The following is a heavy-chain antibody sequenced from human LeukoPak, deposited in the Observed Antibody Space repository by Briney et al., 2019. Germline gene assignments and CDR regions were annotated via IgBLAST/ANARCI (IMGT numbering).Heavy chain of an antibody. D-gene: IGHD2-2*02. CDR2: TSYDGSNK. CDR3: AREGEDCSSTSCYSGYLDY. V-gene: IGHV3-30-3*01. Sequence: GRSLRLSCAASGFTFSSYAMHWVRQAPGKGLEWVAVTSYDGSNKYYADSVKGRFTISRDNSKNTLYLQMNSLRAEDTAVYYCAREGEDCSSTSCYSGYLDYWGQGTLVTVSS. CDR1: GFTFSSYA. J-gene: IGHJ4*02.